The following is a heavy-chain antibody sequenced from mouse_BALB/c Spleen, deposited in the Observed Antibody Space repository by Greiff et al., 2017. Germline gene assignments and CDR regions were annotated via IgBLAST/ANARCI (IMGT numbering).Heavy chain of an antibody. CDR1: GFSLTSYG. J-gene: IGHJ3*01. Sequence: VKLMESGPGLVQPSQSLSITCTVSGFSLTSYGVHWVRQSPGKGLEWLGVIWSGGSTDYNAAFISRLSISKDNSKSQVFFKMNSLQADDTAIYYCARGDYGSSSWFAYWGQGTLVTVSA. D-gene: IGHD1-1*01. V-gene: IGHV2-4-1*01. CDR3: ARGDYGSSSWFAY. CDR2: IWSGGST.